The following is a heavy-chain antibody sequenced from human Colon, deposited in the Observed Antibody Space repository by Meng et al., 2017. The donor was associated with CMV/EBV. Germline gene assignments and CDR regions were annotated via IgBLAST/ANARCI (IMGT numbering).Heavy chain of an antibody. D-gene: IGHD3-10*01. CDR3: AREGEDAYYNFDY. CDR2: INTNTGHP. Sequence: KTSGYTFNKYAMRRVRQAPGRGHEWMGWINTNTGHPTYAQGFTGRFVFSFDTSVSTAYLQISSLKAEDTAVYFCAREGEDAYYNFDYWGQGTLVTVSS. CDR1: GYTFNKYA. J-gene: IGHJ4*02. V-gene: IGHV7-4-1*02.